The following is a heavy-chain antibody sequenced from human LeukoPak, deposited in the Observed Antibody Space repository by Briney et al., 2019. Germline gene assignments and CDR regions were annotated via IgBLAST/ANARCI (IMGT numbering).Heavy chain of an antibody. CDR2: INWDGGST. D-gene: IGHD5-18*01. Sequence: GGSLRLSCAASGFTFDEYGMSWVRQAPGKGLEWVSSINWDGGSTAYADSVQGRFTISRDNAKNSLYLQMNSLRAEDTAVYYCARDKERIQLWSGDFDYWGQGTLVTVSS. CDR3: ARDKERIQLWSGDFDY. J-gene: IGHJ4*02. V-gene: IGHV3-20*04. CDR1: GFTFDEYG.